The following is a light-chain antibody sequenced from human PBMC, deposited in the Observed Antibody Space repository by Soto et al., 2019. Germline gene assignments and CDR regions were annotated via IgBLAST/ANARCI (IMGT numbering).Light chain of an antibody. CDR2: VVS. J-gene: IGLJ1*01. V-gene: IGLV2-23*02. CDR3: CSYAGDNYV. Sequence: QSALTQPASVSGSPGQSITLSCTGTSSDVGSYNLVSWYQHHPGKAPQLMIFVVSKRPSGVSNRFSGSKSGNTASLTISGLQAEDEADYYCCSYAGDNYVFGAGTKVTVL. CDR1: SSDVGSYNL.